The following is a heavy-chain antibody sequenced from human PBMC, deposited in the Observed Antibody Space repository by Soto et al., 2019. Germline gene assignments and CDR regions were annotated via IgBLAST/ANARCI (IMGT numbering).Heavy chain of an antibody. CDR3: ARGMITFGEVIVDY. V-gene: IGHV3-23*01. CDR2: IVGSGDDI. J-gene: IGHJ4*02. D-gene: IGHD3-16*02. Sequence: PGGSLRLSCAASGFTLSTYAMTWVRQAPGKGLECVSGIVGSGDDIHYADSVKGRFTISKDISRNTLYLQMSSLRAEDSAVYYCARGMITFGEVIVDYWGQGTLVTVSS. CDR1: GFTLSTYA.